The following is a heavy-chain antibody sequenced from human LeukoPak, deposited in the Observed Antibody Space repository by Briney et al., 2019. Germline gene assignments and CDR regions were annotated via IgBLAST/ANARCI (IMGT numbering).Heavy chain of an antibody. J-gene: IGHJ5*02. CDR3: ARARSVRTYNWFDP. CDR2: TNPNSGNT. Sequence: ASVKVSCKASGYTFTSYDINWVRQATGQGLEWMGWTNPNSGNTGYAQKFQGRVTMTRDTSISTAYMELSSLRSEDTAVYFCARARSVRTYNWFDPWGQGTLVTVSS. V-gene: IGHV1-8*01. D-gene: IGHD3-3*01. CDR1: GYTFTSYD.